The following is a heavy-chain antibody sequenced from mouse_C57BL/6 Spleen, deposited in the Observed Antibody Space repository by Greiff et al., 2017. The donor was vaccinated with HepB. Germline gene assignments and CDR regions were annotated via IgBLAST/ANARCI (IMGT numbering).Heavy chain of an antibody. CDR2: IRNKANGYTT. CDR1: GFTFTDYY. D-gene: IGHD1-2*01. CDR3: ARYGYGCAMDY. J-gene: IGHJ4*01. Sequence: EVMLVESGGGLVQPGGSLSLSCAASGFTFTDYYMSWVRQPPGKALEWLGFIRNKANGYTTEYSASVKGRFTISRDNSQSILYLQMNALRAEDSATYYCARYGYGCAMDYWGQGTSVTVSS. V-gene: IGHV7-3*01.